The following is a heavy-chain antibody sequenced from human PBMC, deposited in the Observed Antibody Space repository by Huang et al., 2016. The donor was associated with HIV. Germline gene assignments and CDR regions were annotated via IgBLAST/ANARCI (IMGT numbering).Heavy chain of an antibody. CDR3: ARATYRDFEYSFDF. J-gene: IGHJ4*02. Sequence: QVQLQESGPGLVKPSQTLSLICSVLGDSLTSSMNYYWTWVRQPAWPGPEYFGLIHATGTTYYNPSLKTRVSISLDTSKNQFSLRLTSMTAADTAVYYCARATYRDFEYSFDFWGQGSLVTVSS. V-gene: IGHV4-61*09. D-gene: IGHD2-21*01. CDR2: IHATGTT. CDR1: GDSLTSSMNYY.